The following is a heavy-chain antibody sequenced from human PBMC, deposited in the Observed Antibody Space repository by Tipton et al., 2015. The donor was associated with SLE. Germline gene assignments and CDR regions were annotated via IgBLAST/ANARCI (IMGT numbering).Heavy chain of an antibody. V-gene: IGHV4-59*01. Sequence: TLSLTCSVSGGSISSYFWSWIRQPPGKGLEWIGYIYYSGSTNYNPSLKSRVTISVDTSKNQFSLKLSSVTAADTVVYYCARGEAGDYWGQGTLVTVSS. CDR2: IYYSGST. CDR3: ARGEAGDY. J-gene: IGHJ4*02. D-gene: IGHD6-19*01. CDR1: GGSISSYF.